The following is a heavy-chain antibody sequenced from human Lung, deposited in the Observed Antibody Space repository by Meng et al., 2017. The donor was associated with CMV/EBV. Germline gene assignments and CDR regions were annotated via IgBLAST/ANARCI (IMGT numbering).Heavy chain of an antibody. V-gene: IGHV3-49*04. CDR1: GFTFGDYA. D-gene: IGHD3-22*01. J-gene: IGHJ6*02. CDR3: TRALDYYDSRAFYYYYGMDV. Sequence: GESLKISCTASGFTFGDYAMSWVRQAPGKGLEWVGFIRSKAYGGTTEYAASVKGRFTISRDDSKSIAYLQMNSLKTEDTAVYYCTRALDYYDSRAFYYYYGMDVXGQGXTVTVSS. CDR2: IRSKAYGGTT.